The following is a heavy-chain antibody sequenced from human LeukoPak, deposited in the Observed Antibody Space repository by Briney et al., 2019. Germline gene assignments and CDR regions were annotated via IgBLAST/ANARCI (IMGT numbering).Heavy chain of an antibody. CDR3: ARDSSYDYIWGSYRPDWFDP. J-gene: IGHJ5*02. CDR1: GFTFSSYS. D-gene: IGHD3-16*02. Sequence: TGGSLRLSCAASGFTFSSYSMNWVRQAPGKGLEWVSSISSSFSYIYYADSVKGRFTISRGNAKNSLYLQMNSLRAEDTAVYYCARDSSYDYIWGSYRPDWFDPWGQGTLVTVSS. CDR2: ISSSFSYI. V-gene: IGHV3-21*01.